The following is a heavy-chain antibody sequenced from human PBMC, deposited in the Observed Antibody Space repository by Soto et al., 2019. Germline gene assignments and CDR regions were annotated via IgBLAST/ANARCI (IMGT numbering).Heavy chain of an antibody. V-gene: IGHV3-21*01. J-gene: IGHJ6*02. D-gene: IGHD6-13*01. Sequence: GGSLRLSCAASGFTFSSYSMNWVRQAPGKGLEWVSSISSSSSYIYYADSVKGRFTISRDNAKNSLYLQMNSLRAEDMAVYYCARDLQRLVAVGYYYYYGMDVWGQGTTVTVSS. CDR2: ISSSSSYI. CDR3: ARDLQRLVAVGYYYYYGMDV. CDR1: GFTFSSYS.